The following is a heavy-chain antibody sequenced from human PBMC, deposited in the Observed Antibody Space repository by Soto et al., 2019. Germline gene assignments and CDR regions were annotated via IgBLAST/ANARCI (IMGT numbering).Heavy chain of an antibody. Sequence: GGSLRLSCAASGFTFSSYGMHWVRQAPGKGLEWVAVISYDGSNKYYADSVKGRFTISRDNSKNTLYLQMNSLRAEDTAVYYCGGDDAFDIWGQGTMVTVSS. CDR2: ISYDGSNK. V-gene: IGHV3-30*03. CDR1: GFTFSSYG. CDR3: GGDDAFDI. J-gene: IGHJ3*02.